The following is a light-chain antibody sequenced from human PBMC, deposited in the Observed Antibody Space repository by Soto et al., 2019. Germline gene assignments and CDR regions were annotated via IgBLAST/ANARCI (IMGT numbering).Light chain of an antibody. J-gene: IGLJ1*01. CDR1: SSNIGSNS. Sequence: QSVLTQPPSASGTPGQRVTISCSGSSSNIGSNSVYWYQQLPGTAPKLLIFKNSQRPSGVPDRFPGSKSGTSASLAVSGLRSGDEADYYCAAWDDRLRRFLFGHGTKVTVL. V-gene: IGLV1-47*01. CDR3: AAWDDRLRRFL. CDR2: KNS.